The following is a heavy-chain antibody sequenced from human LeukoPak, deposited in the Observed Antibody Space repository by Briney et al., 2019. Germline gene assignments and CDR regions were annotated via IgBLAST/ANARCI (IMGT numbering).Heavy chain of an antibody. CDR1: GGTFSSYA. Sequence: SVKVSCKASGGTFSSYAISWVRQAPGQGLEWMGRIIPILGIANYAQKFQGRVTVTADKSTSTAYMELSSLRSEDTAVYYCARELTSSGYYPDYWGQGTLVTVSS. CDR2: IIPILGIA. D-gene: IGHD3-22*01. CDR3: ARELTSSGYYPDY. V-gene: IGHV1-69*04. J-gene: IGHJ4*02.